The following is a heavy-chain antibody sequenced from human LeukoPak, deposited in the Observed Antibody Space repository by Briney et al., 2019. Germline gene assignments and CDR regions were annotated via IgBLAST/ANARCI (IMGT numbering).Heavy chain of an antibody. CDR3: ARGGSMVRGVIPRDY. Sequence: SGTLSLTCAVYGGSLSGYYLSWIRQPPGKGLEWIGEINHSGSTNYNPSLKSRVTISVDTSKNQFSLKLSSVTAADTAVYYCARGGSMVRGVIPRDYWGQGTLVIVSS. CDR2: INHSGST. CDR1: GGSLSGYY. V-gene: IGHV4-34*01. D-gene: IGHD3-10*01. J-gene: IGHJ4*02.